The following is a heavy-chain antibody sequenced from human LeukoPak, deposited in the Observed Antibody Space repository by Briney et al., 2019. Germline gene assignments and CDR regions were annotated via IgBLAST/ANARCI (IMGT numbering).Heavy chain of an antibody. J-gene: IGHJ5*02. Sequence: GGSLRLSCAASGFTFSSYWMSWVRQAPGKGLEWVANIKQDGSEKYYVDSVKGRFTISRDNAKYLLYLQMNSLRAEDTAVYYCARDYVPTTYYYDSSGSPAFDPWGQGTLVTVSS. CDR3: ARDYVPTTYYYDSSGSPAFDP. D-gene: IGHD3-22*01. V-gene: IGHV3-7*01. CDR2: IKQDGSEK. CDR1: GFTFSSYW.